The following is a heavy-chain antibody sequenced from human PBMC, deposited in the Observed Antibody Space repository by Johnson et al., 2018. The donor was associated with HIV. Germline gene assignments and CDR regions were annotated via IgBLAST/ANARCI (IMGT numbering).Heavy chain of an antibody. Sequence: VQLVESGGGVVQPGRSLRLSCAASGFTFSSYAMHWVRQAPGKGLEWVAVISYDGSNKYYADSVKGRFTISRDNSKNPLYLQMNSLRAEDTAVYYCARGGGYSIAAPSDAFDIWGQGTMVTVSS. D-gene: IGHD6-6*01. J-gene: IGHJ3*02. CDR2: ISYDGSNK. CDR3: ARGGGYSIAAPSDAFDI. V-gene: IGHV3-30-3*01. CDR1: GFTFSSYA.